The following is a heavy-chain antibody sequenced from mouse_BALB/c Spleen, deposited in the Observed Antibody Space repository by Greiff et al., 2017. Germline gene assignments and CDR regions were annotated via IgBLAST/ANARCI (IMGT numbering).Heavy chain of an antibody. CDR3: ARHGTAGFAY. CDR1: GFTFSSYG. V-gene: IGHV5-6*01. J-gene: IGHJ3*01. D-gene: IGHD1-2*01. CDR2: ISSGGSYT. Sequence: EVQGVESGGGLVQPGGSRKLSCAASGFTFSSYGMSWVRQTPDKRLEWVATISSGGSYTYYPDSVKGRFTISRDNAKNTLYLQMSSLKSEDTAMYYCARHGTAGFAYWGQGTLVTVSA.